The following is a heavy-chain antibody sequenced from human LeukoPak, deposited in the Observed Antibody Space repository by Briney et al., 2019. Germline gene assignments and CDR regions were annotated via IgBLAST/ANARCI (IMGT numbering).Heavy chain of an antibody. D-gene: IGHD1-1*01. CDR1: GFSFGSFA. V-gene: IGHV3-23*01. J-gene: IGHJ4*02. CDR3: ARGQEFDDGVFDS. Sequence: GGSLRLSCAASGFSFGSFAMTWVRQAPGKGLEWVSTIRSNGATAYNADSVKGRFTISRDNSKNTVYLQMNSLRVEDTAIYYCARGQEFDDGVFDSWGQGTLVTVSS. CDR2: IRSNGATA.